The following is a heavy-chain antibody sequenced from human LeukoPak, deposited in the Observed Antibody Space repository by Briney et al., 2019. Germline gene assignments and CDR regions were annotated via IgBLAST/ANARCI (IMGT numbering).Heavy chain of an antibody. Sequence: RTSETLSLTCTVSGGSVTSYYWTWMRQSPGKGLEWIGYVHYSGTTNYNPSLTSRVTISVDTSKNQFSLKLSSVTAADTAVYYCARGVPWFGELSPWGQGTLVTVSS. D-gene: IGHD3-10*01. V-gene: IGHV4-59*02. CDR3: ARGVPWFGELSP. CDR1: GGSVTSYY. CDR2: VHYSGTT. J-gene: IGHJ5*02.